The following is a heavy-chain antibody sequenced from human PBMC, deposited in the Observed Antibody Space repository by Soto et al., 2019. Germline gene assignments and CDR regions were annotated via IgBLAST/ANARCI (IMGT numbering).Heavy chain of an antibody. V-gene: IGHV1-18*01. D-gene: IGHD6-13*01. Sequence: ASVTVSCKTCVYTFSSYDMNWVGPAPGKGLEWMSWVSAHTGHTNYAQKFQGRLTMTKDTSKTTAYMELKSLTSDDTAVYYCARQHLVGSNCFDPWGQGTLVTVSS. CDR1: VYTFSSYD. CDR2: VSAHTGHT. CDR3: ARQHLVGSNCFDP. J-gene: IGHJ5*02.